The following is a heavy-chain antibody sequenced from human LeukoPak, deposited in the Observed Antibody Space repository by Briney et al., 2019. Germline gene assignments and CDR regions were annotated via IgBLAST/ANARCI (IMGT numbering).Heavy chain of an antibody. CDR3: AKLGVRGIIPHNWFDP. CDR2: INHSGST. Sequence: SETLSLTCAVYGGSFSGYYWSWIRQPPGKGLEWIGEINHSGSTNYNPSLKSRVTMSVDTSKNQFSLKLSSVTAADTAVYYCAKLGVRGIIPHNWFDPWGQGTLVTVSS. CDR1: GGSFSGYY. J-gene: IGHJ5*02. D-gene: IGHD3-10*01. V-gene: IGHV4-34*01.